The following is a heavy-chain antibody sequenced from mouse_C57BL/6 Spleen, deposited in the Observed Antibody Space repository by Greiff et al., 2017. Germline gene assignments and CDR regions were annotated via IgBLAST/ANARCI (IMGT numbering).Heavy chain of an antibody. CDR1: GFTFSSYA. CDR3: TRAVTTVVAPDWYFDV. J-gene: IGHJ1*03. Sequence: EVKLVESGEGLVKPGGSLKLSCAASGFTFSSYAMSWVRQTPEKRLEWVAYIRSGGDYIYYADTVKGRFTISRDNARNTLYLQMSRLKSEDTAMYYCTRAVTTVVAPDWYFDVWGTGTTVTVSS. V-gene: IGHV5-9-1*02. CDR2: IRSGGDYI. D-gene: IGHD1-1*01.